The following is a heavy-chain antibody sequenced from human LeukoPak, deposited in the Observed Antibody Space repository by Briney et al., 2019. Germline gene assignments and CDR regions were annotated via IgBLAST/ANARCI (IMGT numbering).Heavy chain of an antibody. CDR1: GFTFSSYW. Sequence: PGGPLRLSCAASGFTFSSYWMSWIRQAPGKGLEWVANIKEDGTEKYYVDSVKGRFTISRDNAKISLYLQMNSLRAEDTAVYYCARGKDSSSWAYYYYYMDVWGKGTTVTVSS. CDR2: IKEDGTEK. J-gene: IGHJ6*03. CDR3: ARGKDSSSWAYYYYYMDV. V-gene: IGHV3-7*01. D-gene: IGHD6-13*01.